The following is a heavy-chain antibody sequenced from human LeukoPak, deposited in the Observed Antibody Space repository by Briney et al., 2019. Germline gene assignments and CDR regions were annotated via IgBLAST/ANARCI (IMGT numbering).Heavy chain of an antibody. CDR3: ARGPVVVIPFYYFDY. CDR1: GFTFTNYA. V-gene: IGHV3-30*19. J-gene: IGHJ4*02. D-gene: IGHD2-21*01. CDR2: ISYDGSNK. Sequence: PGGSLRLSCSASGFTFTNYAVHWVRQAPGKGLEWVAVISYDGSNKYYADSVKGRFTISRDNSKNTLYLQMNSLRAEDTAVYYCARGPVVVIPFYYFDYWGQGTLVTVSS.